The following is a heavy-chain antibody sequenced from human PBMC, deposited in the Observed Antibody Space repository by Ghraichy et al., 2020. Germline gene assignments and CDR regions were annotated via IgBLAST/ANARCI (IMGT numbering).Heavy chain of an antibody. D-gene: IGHD5-18*01. CDR2: VHYSGGT. J-gene: IGHJ6*02. CDR1: GGSIRTHY. CDR3: ARRGRGYSLYYYGLDV. Sequence: SETLSLTCSVSGGSIRTHYWSWIRQPPGKGLEWLGYVHYSGGTDYAPSLKSRISISLDTYKNQFYLTLTSVTAADTAIYYCARRGRGYSLYYYGLDVWGQGTTVTVSS. V-gene: IGHV4-59*08.